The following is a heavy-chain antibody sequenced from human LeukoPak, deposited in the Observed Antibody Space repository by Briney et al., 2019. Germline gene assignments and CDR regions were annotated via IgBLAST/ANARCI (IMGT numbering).Heavy chain of an antibody. D-gene: IGHD3-22*01. CDR1: GGSISSYY. Sequence: SETLSLTCTVSGGSISSYYWSWIRQPPGKGLEWIGYIYYSGSTNYNPSLKSRVTISVDTSKNQLSLKLSSVTAADTAVYYCARDQGTIILGYFDYWGQGTLVTVSS. CDR3: ARDQGTIILGYFDY. J-gene: IGHJ4*02. V-gene: IGHV4-59*12. CDR2: IYYSGST.